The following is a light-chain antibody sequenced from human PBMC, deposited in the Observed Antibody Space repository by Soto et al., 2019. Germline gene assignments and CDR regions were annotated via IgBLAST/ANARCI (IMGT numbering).Light chain of an antibody. CDR1: ESVRTS. J-gene: IGKJ1*01. CDR3: QQYSDWPRT. Sequence: VLTQSTATLSVSPGERVTLSCRASESVRTSLAWYQHKPGRSPSLLMYGASNRATGVPDRFSGSGSGTDFTLTITSLQSDDLAIYYCQQYSDWPRTFGQGTKLEIK. CDR2: GAS. V-gene: IGKV3-15*01.